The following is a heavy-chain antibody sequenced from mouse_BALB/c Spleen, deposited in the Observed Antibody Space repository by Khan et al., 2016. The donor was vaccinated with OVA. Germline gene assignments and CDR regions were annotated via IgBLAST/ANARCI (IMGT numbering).Heavy chain of an antibody. CDR1: GYSFTSYY. CDR2: IDPFNGGT. CDR3: ARHGSSSWFAY. D-gene: IGHD1-1*01. V-gene: IGHV1S135*01. J-gene: IGHJ3*01. Sequence: EVQLQESGPELMKPGASVKISCKASGYSFTSYYIHWVKQSHGKSLEWIGYIDPFNGGTSYNQKFKGKATLTVDKSSSTAYTHLSSLTSEDSAVYYGARHGSSSWFAYWGQGTLVTVSA.